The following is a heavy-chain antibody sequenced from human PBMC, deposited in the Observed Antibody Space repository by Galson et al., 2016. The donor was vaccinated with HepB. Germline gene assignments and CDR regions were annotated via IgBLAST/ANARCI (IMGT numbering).Heavy chain of an antibody. CDR2: ISLDGSVT. CDR1: GFSFSSYW. CDR3: GASRDGYIDY. Sequence: SLRLSCAASGFSFSSYWMNWVRQAPGKGLVWVSRISLDGSVTIYGDSVKGRFSTSRDNAKNTLFLQMNSLRVEDTAVYYCGASRDGYIDYWGQGALVTISS. J-gene: IGHJ4*01. D-gene: IGHD5-24*01. V-gene: IGHV3-74*01.